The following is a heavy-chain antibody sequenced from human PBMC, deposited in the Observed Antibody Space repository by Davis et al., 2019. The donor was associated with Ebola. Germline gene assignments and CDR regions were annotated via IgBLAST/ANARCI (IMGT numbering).Heavy chain of an antibody. CDR3: ARGWFRGSMDV. J-gene: IGHJ6*04. V-gene: IGHV6-1*01. CDR1: GDSVTGNNGA. Sequence: HSQTLSLTCAISGDSVTGNNGAWNWIRQSPSRGLEWLGRTYYKSKWYNDYAVSVKSRITINPDTSKNQFSLQLSSVTPEDTGLYYCARGWFRGSMDVWGEGTTVTVSS. CDR2: TYYKSKWYN. D-gene: IGHD3-10*01.